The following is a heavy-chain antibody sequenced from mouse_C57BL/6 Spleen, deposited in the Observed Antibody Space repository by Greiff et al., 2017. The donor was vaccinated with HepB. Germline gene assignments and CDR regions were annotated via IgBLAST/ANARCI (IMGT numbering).Heavy chain of an antibody. V-gene: IGHV1-72*01. D-gene: IGHD2-10*01. CDR1: GYTFTSYW. Sequence: QVQLQQPGAELVKPGASVKLSCKASGYTFTSYWMHWVKQRPGRGLEWIGRIDPNSGGTKYNEKFKRKATLTVDKTSSTAYMKLSSQTSEDSAVYYCTRGEGTYYGAFDYWGQGTTLTVSS. CDR2: IDPNSGGT. J-gene: IGHJ2*01. CDR3: TRGEGTYYGAFDY.